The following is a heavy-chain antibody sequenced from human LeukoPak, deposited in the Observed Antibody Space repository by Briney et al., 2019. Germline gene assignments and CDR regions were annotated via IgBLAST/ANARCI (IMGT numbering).Heavy chain of an antibody. J-gene: IGHJ4*02. CDR3: ARVEYCTKGVCINFDL. CDR1: GYTFTGHY. D-gene: IGHD2-8*01. CDR2: INPNSGGT. Sequence: ASLKVSCKASGYTFTGHYIHWMRQAPGQGLEWMGWINPNSGGTKYAQRFKGRVTVTRDTSTSTAYLELSGLRADDTAAYYCARVEYCTKGVCINFDLWGQGTLLTVPS. V-gene: IGHV1-2*02.